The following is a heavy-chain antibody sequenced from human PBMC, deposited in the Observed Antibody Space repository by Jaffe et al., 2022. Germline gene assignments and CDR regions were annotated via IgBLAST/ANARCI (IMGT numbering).Heavy chain of an antibody. J-gene: IGHJ2*01. Sequence: EVQLVESGGGLVKPGGSLRLSCAASGFTFSGYSMNWVRQAPGKGLEWVSSISSSSTYIYYADSVKGRFTISRDNAKSSLYLQMNSLRAEDTAVYYCARDLGPGSTVTTPWYFDLWGRGTLVTVSS. CDR3: ARDLGPGSTVTTPWYFDL. D-gene: IGHD4-17*01. V-gene: IGHV3-21*01. CDR2: ISSSSTYI. CDR1: GFTFSGYS.